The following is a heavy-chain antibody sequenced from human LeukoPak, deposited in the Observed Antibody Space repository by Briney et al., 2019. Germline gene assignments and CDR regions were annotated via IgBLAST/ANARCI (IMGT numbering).Heavy chain of an antibody. D-gene: IGHD6-19*01. CDR2: ISDSGGST. CDR3: AKSPGLAVAGTDC. J-gene: IGHJ4*02. Sequence: GGSLRLSCAASGFTFSSYAMSWVRQAPGKGLEWVSAISDSGGSTYYADSVKGRFTISRDNSKTTLYLQMNSLRAEDTAVYYCAKSPGLAVAGTDCWGQGTLVTVSS. V-gene: IGHV3-23*01. CDR1: GFTFSSYA.